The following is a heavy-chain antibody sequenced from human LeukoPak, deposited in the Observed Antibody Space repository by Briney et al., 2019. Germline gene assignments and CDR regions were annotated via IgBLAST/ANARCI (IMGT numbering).Heavy chain of an antibody. CDR3: AKNPFVGYGSDYFDG. V-gene: IGHV3-23*01. CDR1: GFTFSSYA. D-gene: IGHD3-10*01. Sequence: GGSLRLSCAASGFTFSSYAMSWVRQAPGKGLEWVSAISGSGGNTYYADSVKGRSTISRDNSKNTLYLQMDSLRAEDTAVYYCAKNPFVGYGSDYFDGWGQGTLVTVSS. CDR2: ISGSGGNT. J-gene: IGHJ4*02.